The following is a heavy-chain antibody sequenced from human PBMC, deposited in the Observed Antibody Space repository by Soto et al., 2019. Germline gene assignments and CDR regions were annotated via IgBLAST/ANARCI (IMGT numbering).Heavy chain of an antibody. D-gene: IGHD1-26*01. CDR1: GYTFTSYG. CDR3: ARLRKYSGSYYNY. V-gene: IGHV1-18*04. Sequence: VKVSCKASGYTFTSYGISWVRQAPGQGLEWMGWISAYNGNTNYAQKLQGRVTMTTDTSTSTACMELRSLRSDDTAVYYCARLRKYSGSYYNYWGQGTLVTVSS. J-gene: IGHJ4*02. CDR2: ISAYNGNT.